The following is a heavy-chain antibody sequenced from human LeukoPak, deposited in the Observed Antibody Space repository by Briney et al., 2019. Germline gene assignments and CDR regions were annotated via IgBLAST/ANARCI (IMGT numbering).Heavy chain of an antibody. D-gene: IGHD6-19*01. CDR2: IYYSGST. J-gene: IGHJ5*02. CDR3: ARLEGFSGWFWFDP. Sequence: SETLSLTCTVSGGSISSYYWSWIRQPPGKGLEWIGYIYYSGSTNYNPSLKSRVTISVDTSKNQFSLKLSSVTAADTAVYYCARLEGFSGWFWFDPWGQGTLVTVSS. V-gene: IGHV4-59*01. CDR1: GGSISSYY.